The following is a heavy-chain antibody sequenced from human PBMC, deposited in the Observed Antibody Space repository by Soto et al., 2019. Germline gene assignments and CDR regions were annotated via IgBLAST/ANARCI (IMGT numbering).Heavy chain of an antibody. CDR3: ARSLRLIGDRKNDAFDI. V-gene: IGHV3-21*04. J-gene: IGHJ3*02. CDR2: ISPSGGSI. Sequence: DVQLAESGGGLVKPGGSLRLSCAASGFTFTSYSMNWVRQAPGKGLEWVSSISPSGGSIYFTDSVKGRFTLSRDNATDSVSLQMNSLRAEDTAVYYCARSLRLIGDRKNDAFDIWGQGTLVTVSS. D-gene: IGHD7-27*01. CDR1: GFTFTSYS.